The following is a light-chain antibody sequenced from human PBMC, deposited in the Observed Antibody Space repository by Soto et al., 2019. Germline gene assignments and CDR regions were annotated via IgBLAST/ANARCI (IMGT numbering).Light chain of an antibody. V-gene: IGKV1-33*01. Sequence: DIQLTQSPSSLPASVGDKVTISCQASQDINNYLNWYQQKPGKAPKLLIFDASNLEIGVPSRSSGSGSGTDFAFTISSLQPEDFATYYCQQYDNLPLTFGGGTKVDIK. J-gene: IGKJ4*01. CDR2: DAS. CDR3: QQYDNLPLT. CDR1: QDINNY.